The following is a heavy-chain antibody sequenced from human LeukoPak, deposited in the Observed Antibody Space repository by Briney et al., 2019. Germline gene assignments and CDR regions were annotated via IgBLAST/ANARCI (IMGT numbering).Heavy chain of an antibody. CDR2: IRYDGSNK. D-gene: IGHD1-14*01. Sequence: PGGSLRLSCAASGFTFSSYGMSWVRQAPGKGLEWVAFIRYDGSNKYYADSVKGRFTISRDNSKNTLYLQMNSLRAEDTAVYYCAKDRNDYMDVWGKGTTVTISS. CDR1: GFTFSSYG. CDR3: AKDRNDYMDV. V-gene: IGHV3-30*02. J-gene: IGHJ6*03.